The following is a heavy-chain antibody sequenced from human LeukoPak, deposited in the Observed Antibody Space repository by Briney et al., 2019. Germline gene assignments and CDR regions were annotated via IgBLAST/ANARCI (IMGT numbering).Heavy chain of an antibody. CDR3: ARDPDSSGWYRFDY. D-gene: IGHD6-19*01. CDR1: GFTFSSYG. V-gene: IGHV3-30*01. Sequence: GGSLRLSCAASGFTFSSYGMHWVRQAPGKGLEWVAVVSYDGSNENYADSVKGRFTISRDNSKYTLSLQMNSLRAEDTAVYYCARDPDSSGWYRFDYWGQEPWSPSPQ. CDR2: VSYDGSNE. J-gene: IGHJ4*01.